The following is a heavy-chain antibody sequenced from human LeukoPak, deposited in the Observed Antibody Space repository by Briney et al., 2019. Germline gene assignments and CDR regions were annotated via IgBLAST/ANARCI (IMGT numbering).Heavy chain of an antibody. CDR3: AKGSRIAVAGTVYFDY. CDR1: GFTFSSYG. Sequence: PGGSLRLSCAASGFTFSSYGMHWVRQAPGKGLEWVAFIRYDGSNKYYADSVKGRFTISRDNSKNTLYLQMNSLRAEDTAVYYCAKGSRIAVAGTVYFDYWGQGTLVTVSS. CDR2: IRYDGSNK. J-gene: IGHJ4*02. D-gene: IGHD6-13*01. V-gene: IGHV3-30*02.